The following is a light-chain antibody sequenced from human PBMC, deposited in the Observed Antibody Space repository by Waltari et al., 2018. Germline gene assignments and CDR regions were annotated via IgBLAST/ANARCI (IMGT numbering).Light chain of an antibody. CDR1: SSNIGAYDF. J-gene: IGLJ1*01. V-gene: IGLV2-11*01. CDR3: CSYAGSYTYYV. Sequence: QSALTQPRSVSGSPGQSVTISCTGTSSNIGAYDFVSWYRHHPGKAPKPLIYDFNKRPSGVPDRFSGSKSGNRASLTISGLQAEDEADYYCCSYAGSYTYYVFGTGTKVTLL. CDR2: DFN.